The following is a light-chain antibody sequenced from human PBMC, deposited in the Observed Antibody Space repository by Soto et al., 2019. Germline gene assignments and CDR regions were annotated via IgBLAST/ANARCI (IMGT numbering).Light chain of an antibody. J-gene: IGKJ1*01. CDR2: WAS. V-gene: IGKV4-1*01. CDR3: QQYYTTPWT. Sequence: DIVMTQSPDSLAVSLGERATINCKSSQSVFYSPNNKDYLAWFQQKPGQPPKLLIYWASTRQSGVPDRFSGSGSGTDFTLTISRLRPEDVAVYYCQQYYTTPWTFGHGTKVDIK. CDR1: QSVFYSPNNKDY.